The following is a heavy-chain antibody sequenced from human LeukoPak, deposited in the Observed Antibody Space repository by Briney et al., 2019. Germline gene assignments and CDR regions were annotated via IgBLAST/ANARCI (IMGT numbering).Heavy chain of an antibody. Sequence: ASVKVSCKASGYTFTDYYMHWVRQAPGQGLEWMGWINPNSGGTNYQGRVTMTGDTSISTAYMELSRLKSDDTAVYYCARDRLAAAGTGGWGQGTLVTVSS. J-gene: IGHJ4*02. D-gene: IGHD6-13*01. V-gene: IGHV1-2*02. CDR1: GYTFTDYY. CDR2: INPNSGGT. CDR3: ARDRLAAAGTGG.